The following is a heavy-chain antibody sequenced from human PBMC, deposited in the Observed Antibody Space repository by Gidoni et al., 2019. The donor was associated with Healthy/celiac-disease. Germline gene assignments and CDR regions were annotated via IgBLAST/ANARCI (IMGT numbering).Heavy chain of an antibody. J-gene: IGHJ5*02. CDR2: IYYSGST. V-gene: IGHV4-39*01. Sequence: QLQLQESGPGLVKPSETPSLTCTVSGGSISSSSYYWGWIRPPPGKGLEWIGSIYYSGSTYYNPSLKSRVTISVDTSKNQFSLKLSSVTAADTAVYYCARQRRDGSGSYCWFDPWGQGTLVTVSS. CDR3: ARQRRDGSGSYCWFDP. CDR1: GGSISSSSYY. D-gene: IGHD3-10*01.